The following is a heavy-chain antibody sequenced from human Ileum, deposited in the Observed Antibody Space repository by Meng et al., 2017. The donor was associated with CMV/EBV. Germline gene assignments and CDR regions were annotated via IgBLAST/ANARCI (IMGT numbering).Heavy chain of an antibody. V-gene: IGHV3-74*01. CDR2: INSDGSST. J-gene: IGHJ6*02. CDR1: GFTFSSYW. CDR3: ARAVRESGSGYGMDV. D-gene: IGHD6-19*01. Sequence: GGSLRLSCAASGFTFSSYWMHWVRQAPGKGLVWVSRINSDGSSTSYADSVKGRFTISRDNAKNTLYLQMHSLRAEDTAVYYCARAVRESGSGYGMDVWGQGTTVTVSS.